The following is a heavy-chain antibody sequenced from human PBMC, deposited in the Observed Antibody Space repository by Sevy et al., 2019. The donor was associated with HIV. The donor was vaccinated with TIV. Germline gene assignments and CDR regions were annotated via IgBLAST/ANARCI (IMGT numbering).Heavy chain of an antibody. CDR1: GFSFNSYD. CDR3: ARDAARVIVPTAGFDS. V-gene: IGHV3-21*01. D-gene: IGHD1-1*01. CDR2: ISSVSTII. J-gene: IGHJ5*01. Sequence: GGSLRLSCTASGFSFNSYDMNWVRQAPGKGLEWVASISSVSTIIYYGDSVRGRFSISRDNAKKSLYLQMNSLRDEDTAIYYCARDAARVIVPTAGFDSWGQGTLVTVSS.